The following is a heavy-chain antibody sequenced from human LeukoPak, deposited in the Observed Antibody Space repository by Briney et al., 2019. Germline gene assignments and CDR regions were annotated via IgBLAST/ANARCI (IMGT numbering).Heavy chain of an antibody. CDR2: INHSGST. CDR3: ATGSSGTYYYYMDV. D-gene: IGHD3-10*01. V-gene: IGHV4-34*01. Sequence: SETLSLTCAVYGGSFSGYYWSWIRQPPGKGLEWIGEINHSGSTNYNPSLKSRVTISVDTSKNQFSLKLSSVTAADTAVYYCATGSSGTYYYYMDVWGKGTTVTVSS. J-gene: IGHJ6*03. CDR1: GGSFSGYY.